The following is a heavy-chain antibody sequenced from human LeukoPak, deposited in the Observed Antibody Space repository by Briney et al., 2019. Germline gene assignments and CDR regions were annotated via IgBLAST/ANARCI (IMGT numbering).Heavy chain of an antibody. CDR1: GYSISSHYC. CDR3: ARVCCYFDSGSNPNWFDP. J-gene: IGHJ5*02. D-gene: IGHD3-10*01. V-gene: IGHV4-38-2*02. CDR2: ICHSGSS. Sequence: SETLSLTCSVSGYSISSHYCWGWIRQPPGKGLGGIGSICHSGSSFYNPSLKSRLAISIDTSKNRFSLKLISVTAADTAVYYCARVCCYFDSGSNPNWFDPWGQGTLDTVSS.